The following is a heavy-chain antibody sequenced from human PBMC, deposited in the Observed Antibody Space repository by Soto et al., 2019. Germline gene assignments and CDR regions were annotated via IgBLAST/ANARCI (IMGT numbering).Heavy chain of an antibody. CDR2: IYYSGST. D-gene: IGHD6-13*01. CDR1: GGSVSSGSYY. Sequence: SETLSLTCTVSGGSVSSGSYYWSWIRQPPGKGLEWIGYIYYSGSTNYNPSLKSRVTISVDTSKNQFSLKLSSVTAADTAVYYCARGGNYIAAGDTWYFDCWGQGTLVTVSS. CDR3: ARGGNYIAAGDTWYFDC. V-gene: IGHV4-61*01. J-gene: IGHJ4*02.